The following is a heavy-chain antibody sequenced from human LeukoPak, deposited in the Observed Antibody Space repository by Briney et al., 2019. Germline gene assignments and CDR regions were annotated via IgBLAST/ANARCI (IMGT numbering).Heavy chain of an antibody. CDR1: GFTFSSYA. Sequence: GGPLRLSCAASGFTFSSYAMSWVRQAPGKGLEWVSAISGSGGSTFYADSVKGRFTISRDNSKNTLYLQMNSLRAEDTAVYYCANRNGYRYDYWGQGTLVTVSS. CDR3: ANRNGYRYDY. CDR2: ISGSGGST. J-gene: IGHJ4*02. V-gene: IGHV3-23*01. D-gene: IGHD5-18*01.